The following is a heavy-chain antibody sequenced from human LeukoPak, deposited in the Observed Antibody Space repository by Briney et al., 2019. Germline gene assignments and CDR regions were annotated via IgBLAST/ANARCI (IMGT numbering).Heavy chain of an antibody. Sequence: PSQTLSLTCTVSGGSISSGSYYWSWIRQPAGKGLEWIGRIYTSGSTNYNPSLKSRDTISVDTSKSQFSLKLSSVTAADTAVYYCARASYYRGMDYWGQGTLVTVSS. J-gene: IGHJ4*02. V-gene: IGHV4-61*02. CDR3: ARASYYRGMDY. CDR2: IYTSGST. D-gene: IGHD1-26*01. CDR1: GGSISSGSYY.